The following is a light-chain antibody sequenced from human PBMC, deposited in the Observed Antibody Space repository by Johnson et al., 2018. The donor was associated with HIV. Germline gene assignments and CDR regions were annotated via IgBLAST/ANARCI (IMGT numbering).Light chain of an antibody. CDR3: AAWDDSLNGHV. Sequence: QSVLTQPPSASGTPGQRVTISCSGSSSNIGSNTVNWYQQLPGTAPKLLIYRNNQRPSGVPDRFSGSKSGTSASLAISGLQAEAEADYYCAAWDDSLNGHVCGTGTKVTVL. J-gene: IGLJ1*01. CDR1: SSNIGSNT. CDR2: RNN. V-gene: IGLV1-44*01.